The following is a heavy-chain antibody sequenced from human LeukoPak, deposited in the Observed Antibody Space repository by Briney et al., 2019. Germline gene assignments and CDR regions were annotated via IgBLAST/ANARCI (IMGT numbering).Heavy chain of an antibody. CDR1: GFTFNSYW. V-gene: IGHV3-7*03. D-gene: IGHD2-2*01. CDR2: IKQDGSEK. J-gene: IGHJ3*02. Sequence: GGSLGLSCAASGFTFNSYWMTWVRQAPGKGLEWVANIKQDGSEKYYVDSVKGRFTISRDNAKNSLYLQMNSLRAEDTAFYYCARVRYCSTTTCYYAFDIWGQGTMVTVSS. CDR3: ARVRYCSTTTCYYAFDI.